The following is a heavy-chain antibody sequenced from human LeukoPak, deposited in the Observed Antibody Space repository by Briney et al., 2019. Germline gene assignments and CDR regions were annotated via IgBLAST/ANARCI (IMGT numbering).Heavy chain of an antibody. J-gene: IGHJ4*02. Sequence: GGSLRLSCAASGFTFSTYVVSWVRQAPGKGLEWVSTISASGVGTYYADSVKGRFTVSRDDSKNTLYLQMNSLRAEDTAVYFCANLRGSGSSYFDSWGQGTLVTVSS. CDR3: ANLRGSGSSYFDS. D-gene: IGHD3-10*01. CDR1: GFTFSTYV. V-gene: IGHV3-23*01. CDR2: ISASGVGT.